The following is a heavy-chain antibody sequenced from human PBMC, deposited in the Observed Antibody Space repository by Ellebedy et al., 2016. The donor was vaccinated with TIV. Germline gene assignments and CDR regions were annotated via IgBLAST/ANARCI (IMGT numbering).Heavy chain of an antibody. Sequence: PSETLSLTCTVSGGSISGFYWSWIRQPAGKGLEWIGRVYTGESTDYNPSLKSRVTMSWDTSKNQFSLKLSSVTAADTAEYYCARVVPGEDYFDSWGQGTLVTVSS. D-gene: IGHD2-2*01. J-gene: IGHJ4*02. CDR1: GGSISGFY. CDR3: ARVVPGEDYFDS. CDR2: VYTGEST. V-gene: IGHV4-4*07.